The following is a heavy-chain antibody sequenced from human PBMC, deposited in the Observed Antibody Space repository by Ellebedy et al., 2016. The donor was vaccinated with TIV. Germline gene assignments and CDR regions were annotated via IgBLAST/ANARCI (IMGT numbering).Heavy chain of an antibody. Sequence: ASVKVSCKASGYTFTGYYMHWVRQAPGQGLEWMGWINPNSGGTNYAQKFQGRVTMTRDTSISTAYMELSRLRSDDTAVYYCARGAGYGSGSYYTIGYYYGMDVWGQGTTVTVSS. D-gene: IGHD3-10*01. J-gene: IGHJ6*02. CDR1: GYTFTGYY. V-gene: IGHV1-2*02. CDR2: INPNSGGT. CDR3: ARGAGYGSGSYYTIGYYYGMDV.